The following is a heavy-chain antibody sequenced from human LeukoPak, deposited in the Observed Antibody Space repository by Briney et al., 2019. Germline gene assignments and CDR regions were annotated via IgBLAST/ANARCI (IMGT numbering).Heavy chain of an antibody. CDR1: GGSISGGVYS. Sequence: PSETLSITCSVSGGSISGGVYSWNWIRQHPGKGLEWIGYIFSSGSSFYNPSLKSRVSISVDTSTNQFSLKLNSVTAADTALYYCARDRGELRVAGHFDSWGQGTLVTVSS. CDR3: ARDRGELRVAGHFDS. V-gene: IGHV4-31*03. J-gene: IGHJ4*02. D-gene: IGHD6-19*01. CDR2: IFSSGSS.